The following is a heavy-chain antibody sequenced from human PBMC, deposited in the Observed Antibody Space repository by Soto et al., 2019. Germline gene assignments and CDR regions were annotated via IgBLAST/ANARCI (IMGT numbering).Heavy chain of an antibody. J-gene: IGHJ6*02. Sequence: QVQLVQSGAEVRKPGASVRVSCKASGYTFSDYGINWVRQAPGQGLEWMGWISVHNGNTDYAQRVQGRITLTTDTSTSTAYMELRSLRADVTAVYYGAGGGEESWIQMYYYGMDVGGQGTAATATS. CDR3: AGGGEESWIQMYYYGMDV. CDR1: GYTFSDYG. D-gene: IGHD5-18*01. V-gene: IGHV1-18*04. CDR2: ISVHNGNT.